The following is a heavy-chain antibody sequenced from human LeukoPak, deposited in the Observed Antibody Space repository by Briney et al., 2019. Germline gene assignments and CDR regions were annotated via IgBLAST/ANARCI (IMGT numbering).Heavy chain of an antibody. D-gene: IGHD3-3*01. Sequence: GASVKVSCKASGYTFTSYGISWVRQAPGQGLEWMGWMNPKSGNTEYAQKFQGRVTISRNTSISTAYMELSSLRSEDTAVYYCVTAIQFYYDFWSGYYVGNDFWGQGTLVTVSS. V-gene: IGHV1-8*03. CDR2: MNPKSGNT. CDR3: VTAIQFYYDFWSGYYVGNDF. CDR1: GYTFTSYG. J-gene: IGHJ4*02.